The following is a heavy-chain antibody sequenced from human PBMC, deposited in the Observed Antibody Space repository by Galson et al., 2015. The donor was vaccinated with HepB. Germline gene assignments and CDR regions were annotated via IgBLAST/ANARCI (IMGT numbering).Heavy chain of an antibody. CDR2: INSNGGTT. J-gene: IGHJ3*02. Sequence: SLRLSCAASGFTFSSYAMHWVRQAPGKGLQYVSAINSNGGTTYYANSVKDRFIISRDNSRNTLYLQMGSLRAEDMAVYYCARDRDIVVVPAAIHYDAFDIWGQGTMVTVSS. CDR1: GFTFSSYA. V-gene: IGHV3-64*01. CDR3: ARDRDIVVVPAAIHYDAFDI. D-gene: IGHD2-2*02.